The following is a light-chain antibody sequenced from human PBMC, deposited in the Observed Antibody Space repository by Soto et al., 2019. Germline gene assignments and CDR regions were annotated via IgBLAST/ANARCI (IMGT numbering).Light chain of an antibody. CDR2: EVI. CDR1: SSDVGAYNY. CDR3: SSFVGGTTEV. Sequence: QSALTQPPSVSGSPGQSVTISCSGTSSDVGAYNYVSWYQQHPDEAPKLLIYEVINRPSEISDRFSGSKSGNTASLTVSGLQPEDEAEYFCSSFVGGTTEVFGTGTKLTVL. J-gene: IGLJ1*01. V-gene: IGLV2-14*01.